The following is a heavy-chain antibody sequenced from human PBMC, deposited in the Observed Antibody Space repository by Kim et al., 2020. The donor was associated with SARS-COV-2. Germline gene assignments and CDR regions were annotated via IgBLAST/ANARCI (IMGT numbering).Heavy chain of an antibody. V-gene: IGHV3-73*01. Sequence: GGSLRLSCAASGFIFSGSTIHWVRQASGKGLEWVGRIRSKPKNYATEYAVSVKGRFTVSRDDSKNTAYLQMYGLKTEDTAVYYCATYIDYFFNYWGQGIL. J-gene: IGHJ4*02. CDR2: IRSKPKNYAT. CDR3: ATYIDYFFNY. CDR1: GFIFSGST. D-gene: IGHD3-9*01.